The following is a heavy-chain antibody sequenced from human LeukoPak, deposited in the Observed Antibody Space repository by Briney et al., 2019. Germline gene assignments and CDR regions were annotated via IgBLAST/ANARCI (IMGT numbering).Heavy chain of an antibody. D-gene: IGHD2-2*01. V-gene: IGHV4-34*01. CDR1: GGSFSGYY. CDR3: ARRGRRVNIVVVSATLALDY. Sequence: SETLSLTCAVYGGSFSGYYWSWIRQPPGKGLEWIGEINHSGSTNYNPSLKSRVTISVDTSKNQFSLKLSSVTAADTAVYYCARRGRRVNIVVVSATLALDYWGQGTLVTVSS. CDR2: INHSGST. J-gene: IGHJ4*02.